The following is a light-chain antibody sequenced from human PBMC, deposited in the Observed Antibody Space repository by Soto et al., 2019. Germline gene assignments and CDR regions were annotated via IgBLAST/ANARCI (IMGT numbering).Light chain of an antibody. J-gene: IGKJ2*02. CDR3: QQYNNWPCT. CDR2: GAS. Sequence: EIVMTQSPATLSVSPGERATLSCRASQSVSSNLAWYQQKPGQAPRLLIYGASTRATGIPARFSGSGSWTEFPLTISSLQSEDFAVYYCQQYNNWPCTFGQGTKLEIK. V-gene: IGKV3-15*01. CDR1: QSVSSN.